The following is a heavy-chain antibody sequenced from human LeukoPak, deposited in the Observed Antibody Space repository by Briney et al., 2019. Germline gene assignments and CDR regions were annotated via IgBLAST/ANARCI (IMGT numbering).Heavy chain of an antibody. V-gene: IGHV1-2*02. CDR3: ARPSGGSGRWGDNWFDP. Sequence: ASVKVSCKASGYTFTGSYMHWVRQAPGQGLEWVGWINLNSGGTNYAQKFQGRVTMTGDTSISTAYMELSSLRSEDTAVYYCARPSGGSGRWGDNWFDPWGQGTLVTVSS. D-gene: IGHD3-10*01. CDR2: INLNSGGT. J-gene: IGHJ5*02. CDR1: GYTFTGSY.